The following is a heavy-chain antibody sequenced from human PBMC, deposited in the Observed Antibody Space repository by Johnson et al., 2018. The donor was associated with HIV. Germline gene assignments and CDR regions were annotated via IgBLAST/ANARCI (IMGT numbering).Heavy chain of an antibody. D-gene: IGHD6-19*01. J-gene: IGHJ3*02. Sequence: EVQLMESGGGLIQPGGSLGLFCSASGFTSSSYWMSWVRQAPGKGLEWVANVDQAGSAKHYVDSVKGRFTISRDNSKNTLYLQMNSLRAEDTAVYYCARDFQWLEAFDIWGQGTMVTVSS. CDR1: GFTSSSYW. CDR3: ARDFQWLEAFDI. CDR2: VDQAGSAK. V-gene: IGHV3-7*01.